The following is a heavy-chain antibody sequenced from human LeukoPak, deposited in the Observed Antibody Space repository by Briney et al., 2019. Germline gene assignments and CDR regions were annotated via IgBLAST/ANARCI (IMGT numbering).Heavy chain of an antibody. D-gene: IGHD2/OR15-2a*01. V-gene: IGHV1-2*06. CDR3: ARDISFLEPPPYYFDY. CDR1: GYTFTGYY. J-gene: IGHJ4*02. CDR2: INPNSGGT. Sequence: ASVKVSCKASGYTFTGYYMHWVRQAPGQGLEWMGRINPNSGGTNYAQKFQGRVTMTRDTSISTAYMELSRLRSADTAVYYCARDISFLEPPPYYFDYWGQGTLVTVSS.